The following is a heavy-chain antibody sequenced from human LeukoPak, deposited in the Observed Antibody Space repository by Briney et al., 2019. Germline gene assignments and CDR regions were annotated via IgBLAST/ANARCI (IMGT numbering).Heavy chain of an antibody. CDR1: GFTFSSYA. Sequence: GGSLRLSCAASGFTFSSYAMSWVRQAPGKGLEWVSAISDSGGSTCDADSVKGRFTISRDNSKNTLYLQMNSLRAEDTAVYYCAKDTSIGRYCTNGVCSPFDYWGQGTLVTVSS. V-gene: IGHV3-23*01. CDR3: AKDTSIGRYCTNGVCSPFDY. CDR2: ISDSGGST. J-gene: IGHJ4*02. D-gene: IGHD2-8*01.